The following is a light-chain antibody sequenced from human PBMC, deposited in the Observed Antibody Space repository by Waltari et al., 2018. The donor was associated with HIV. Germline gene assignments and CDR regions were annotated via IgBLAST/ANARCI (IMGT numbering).Light chain of an antibody. CDR1: DRDFGFYNF. CDR2: KVD. J-gene: IGLJ2*01. V-gene: IGLV2-14*01. CDR3: ASYTANDTVI. Sequence: SGLTQPASLSGFPGQSITISCTGADRDFGFYNFISWYQQHPDKVPKVILSKVDSRASGISQRFSGSKSGNTASLTISGLQAEDEAVYYCASYTANDTVIFAGGTTVTVL.